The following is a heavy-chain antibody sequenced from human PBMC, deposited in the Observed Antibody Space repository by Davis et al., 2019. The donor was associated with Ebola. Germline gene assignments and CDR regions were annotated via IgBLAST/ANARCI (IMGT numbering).Heavy chain of an antibody. Sequence: PGGSLRLSCAASGFTVSSNYMHWVRQAPGKGLEWVAMIWSDSSKQYYADSVKGRFSIYRDNSKNMVYLQMNSLRVEDTAVYYCARDKGTRYSDNWGQGTLVTVSS. D-gene: IGHD2-2*01. CDR2: IWSDSSKQ. J-gene: IGHJ4*02. CDR3: ARDKGTRYSDN. CDR1: GFTVSSNY. V-gene: IGHV3-33*08.